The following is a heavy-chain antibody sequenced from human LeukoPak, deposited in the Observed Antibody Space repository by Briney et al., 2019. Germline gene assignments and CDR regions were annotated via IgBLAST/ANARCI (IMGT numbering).Heavy chain of an antibody. CDR3: ARHIAAASFDP. D-gene: IGHD6-13*01. J-gene: IGHJ5*02. Sequence: ASVKLSCKASGGTFSSYAISWVRQAPGQGLEWMGRIIPILGIANYAQKFQGRVTITADKSTSTAYMELSSLRSEDTAVYYCARHIAAASFDPWGQGTLVTVSS. CDR1: GGTFSSYA. CDR2: IIPILGIA. V-gene: IGHV1-69*04.